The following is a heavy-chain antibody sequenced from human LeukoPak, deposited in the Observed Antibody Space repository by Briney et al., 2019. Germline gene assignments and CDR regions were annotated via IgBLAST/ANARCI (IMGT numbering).Heavy chain of an antibody. CDR1: GGSISSSSYY. CDR2: IYYSGST. D-gene: IGHD3-9*01. V-gene: IGHV4-39*02. J-gene: IGHJ4*02. Sequence: SETLSLTCTVSGGSISSSSYYWGWIRQPPGKGLEWIGSIYYSGSTYYNPSLKSRVTISVDTSKNQFSLKLSSVTAADTAVYYCGREYSYYDILTTYGYFDYWGQGTLVTVSS. CDR3: GREYSYYDILTTYGYFDY.